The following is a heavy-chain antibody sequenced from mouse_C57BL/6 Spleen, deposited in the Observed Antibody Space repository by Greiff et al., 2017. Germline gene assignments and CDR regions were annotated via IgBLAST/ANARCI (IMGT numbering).Heavy chain of an antibody. CDR3: ARWSTTGYFDV. V-gene: IGHV1-69*01. J-gene: IGHJ1*03. Sequence: QVQLKQSGAELVMPGASVKLSCKAPGYTFTSYWLHWVKQRPGQGLEWIGEIDPSDSYANYNQKIKGKSTLTVDKTSRTAYMQLSSLTSEDSADYYSARWSTTGYFDVWGTGTTVTVSS. CDR1: GYTFTSYW. CDR2: IDPSDSYA. D-gene: IGHD1-1*01.